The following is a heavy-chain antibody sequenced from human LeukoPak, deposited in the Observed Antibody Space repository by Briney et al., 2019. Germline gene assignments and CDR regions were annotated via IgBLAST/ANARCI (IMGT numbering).Heavy chain of an antibody. J-gene: IGHJ5*02. V-gene: IGHV1-46*03. CDR3: AKDAAAISSPWTGWFDP. CDR1: GYTFTSYY. Sequence: ASVKVSCKASGYTFTSYYMHWVRQAPGQGLEWMGIINPSGGSTSYAQKFQGRVTMTRDTSLSTVYMQLSRLTSDDTAMYYCAKDAAAISSPWTGWFDPWGQGTLLTVSS. D-gene: IGHD3/OR15-3a*01. CDR2: INPSGGST.